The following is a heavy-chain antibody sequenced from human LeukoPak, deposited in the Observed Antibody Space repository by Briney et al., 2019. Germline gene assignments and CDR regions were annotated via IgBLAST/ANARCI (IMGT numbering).Heavy chain of an antibody. J-gene: IGHJ3*02. Sequence: GRSLRLSCAASGFTFSSYGMHWVRQAPGKGLEWVAVISYDGSNKYYADSVKGRFTISRDNSKNTLYLQMNSLRAEDTAVYYCANSGYDAFDIWGQGTMVTVSS. CDR2: ISYDGSNK. D-gene: IGHD3-22*01. V-gene: IGHV3-30*18. CDR1: GFTFSSYG. CDR3: ANSGYDAFDI.